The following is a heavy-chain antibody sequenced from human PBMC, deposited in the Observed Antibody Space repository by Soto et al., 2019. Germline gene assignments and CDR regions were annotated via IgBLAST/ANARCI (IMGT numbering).Heavy chain of an antibody. V-gene: IGHV3-30-3*01. CDR3: ARAGIVATVYYYYYGMDV. J-gene: IGHJ6*02. CDR1: GFTFSSYA. Sequence: QVQLVESGGGVVQPGRSLRLSCAASGFTFSSYAMHWVRQAPGKGLEWVAVISYDGSNKYYADSVKGRFTISRDNSKNTLYLQMNSLRAEDTAVYYCARAGIVATVYYYYYGMDVWGQGTTVTVSS. CDR2: ISYDGSNK. D-gene: IGHD5-12*01.